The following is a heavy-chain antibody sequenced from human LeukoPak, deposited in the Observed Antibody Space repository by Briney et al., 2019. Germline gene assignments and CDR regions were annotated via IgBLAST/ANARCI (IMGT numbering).Heavy chain of an antibody. Sequence: SETLSLTCTVSGGSISSGGYYWSWIRQHPGKGLEWIGYIYYSGSTYYNPSLKSRVTISVDTSKNQFSLKLRSGTAADTAVYYCTRIMIEGVTRSADAFEVKGQAIKV. J-gene: IGHJ3*01. CDR3: TRIMIEGVTRSADAFEV. CDR1: GGSISSGGYY. V-gene: IGHV4-31*09. D-gene: IGHD2-21*02. CDR2: IYYSGST.